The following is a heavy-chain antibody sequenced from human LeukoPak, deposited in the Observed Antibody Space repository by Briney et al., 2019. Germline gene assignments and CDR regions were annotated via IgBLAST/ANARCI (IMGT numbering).Heavy chain of an antibody. Sequence: ASVKVSCKASGYTFTGHYMHWVRQAPGQGLEWMGWINPNSGGTNYAQKFQGRVTMTRDTSISTAYMELSRLRSDDTAVYYCARDLSVAGTTGDYWGQRTLVTVSS. CDR2: INPNSGGT. D-gene: IGHD6-19*01. CDR1: GYTFTGHY. V-gene: IGHV1-2*02. J-gene: IGHJ4*02. CDR3: ARDLSVAGTTGDY.